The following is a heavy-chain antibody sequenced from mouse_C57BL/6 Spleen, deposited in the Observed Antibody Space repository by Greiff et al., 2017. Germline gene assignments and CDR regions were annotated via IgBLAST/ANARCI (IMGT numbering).Heavy chain of an antibody. J-gene: IGHJ4*01. Sequence: QVQLQQPGAELVKPGASVKLSCKASGYTFTSYWMHWVKQRPGQGLEWIGMIHPNSGSTNYNEKFKSKATLTVDKSSSTAYMQLSSLTSEDSAVYYCAMEYYGYYYAMDYWGQGTSVTVSS. V-gene: IGHV1-64*01. CDR2: IHPNSGST. D-gene: IGHD1-1*01. CDR1: GYTFTSYW. CDR3: AMEYYGYYYAMDY.